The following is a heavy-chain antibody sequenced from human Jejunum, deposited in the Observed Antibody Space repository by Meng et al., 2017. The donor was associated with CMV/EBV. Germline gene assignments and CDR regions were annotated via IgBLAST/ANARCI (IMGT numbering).Heavy chain of an antibody. Sequence: KISCKPSGFTITNYYIHWVRQAPGQGLEWVGLVDPSNGKTTYAEKVQGRVTFITDTSTSTVYMEMRSLKSEDTAIYYCTREGRAFDPWGRGTLVTVSS. V-gene: IGHV1-46*01. CDR1: GFTITNYY. CDR2: VDPSNGKT. J-gene: IGHJ2*01. CDR3: TREGRAFDP. D-gene: IGHD2-15*01.